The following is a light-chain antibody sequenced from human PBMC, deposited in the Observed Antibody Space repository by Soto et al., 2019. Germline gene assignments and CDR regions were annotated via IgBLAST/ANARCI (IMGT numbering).Light chain of an antibody. Sequence: QTVVTQSPSTSASLGASVKLTCTLNSRHSNFAIAWHQQQPGRGPRFLMRINSGGSHNKGDGIPDRFSGSSSGAERYLTISNLQSADEADYYCQTWGPGIWVFGGGTKVTVL. V-gene: IGLV4-69*01. CDR1: SRHSNFA. CDR3: QTWGPGIWV. J-gene: IGLJ3*02. CDR2: INSGGSH.